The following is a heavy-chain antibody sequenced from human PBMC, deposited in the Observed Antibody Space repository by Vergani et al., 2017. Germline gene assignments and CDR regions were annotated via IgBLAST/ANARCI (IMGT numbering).Heavy chain of an antibody. CDR2: LSASDRRT. CDR3: TAEKEVAFYYSYYHMDV. V-gene: IGHV3-23*01. Sequence: EVQLLESGGDLVQPGGSLRLSCAASGFTFIMHAMSWVRQAPGKGLEWVSTLSASDRRTHYADSVKGRFTISRDISKNTLYLQMNSLKIEDTALYFCTAEKEVAFYYSYYHMDVWGKGTTVTVSS. D-gene: IGHD2-21*01. J-gene: IGHJ6*03. CDR1: GFTFIMHA.